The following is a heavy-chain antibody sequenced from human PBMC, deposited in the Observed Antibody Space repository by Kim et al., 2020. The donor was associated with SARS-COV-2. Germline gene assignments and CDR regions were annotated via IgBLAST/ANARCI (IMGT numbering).Heavy chain of an antibody. CDR3: ARQQYNWNDGSNWFDP. CDR2: IYYSGST. V-gene: IGHV4-39*01. Sequence: SETLSLTCTVSGGSISSSSYYWGWIRQPPGKGLEWIGSIYYSGSTYYNPSLKSRVTISVDTSKNQFSLKLSSVTAADTAVYYCARQQYNWNDGSNWFDPWGQGTLVTVSS. CDR1: GGSISSSSYY. D-gene: IGHD1-1*01. J-gene: IGHJ5*02.